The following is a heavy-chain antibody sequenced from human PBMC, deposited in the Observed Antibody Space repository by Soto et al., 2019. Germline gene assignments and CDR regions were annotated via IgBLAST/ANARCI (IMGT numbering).Heavy chain of an antibody. CDR2: INPDGNTR. J-gene: IGHJ4*02. Sequence: EVQLVESGGALVQPGGPLTLSCAASGFTFSNYWMHWVSQAPGKGLVWVSRINPDGNTRSYADSVKGRFTISRDNAENTLYLQMNSLRAEDTAVYYCARVGVGAYHFDDWGQGTLVTVSS. CDR1: GFTFSNYW. D-gene: IGHD1-26*01. CDR3: ARVGVGAYHFDD. V-gene: IGHV3-74*01.